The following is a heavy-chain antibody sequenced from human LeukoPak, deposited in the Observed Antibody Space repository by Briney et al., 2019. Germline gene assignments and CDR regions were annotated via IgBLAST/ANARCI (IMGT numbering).Heavy chain of an antibody. CDR2: IYYSGST. V-gene: IGHV4-39*07. D-gene: IGHD3-22*01. J-gene: IGHJ4*02. CDR1: GGSVTSTSYY. Sequence: SETLSLTCTVSGGSVTSTSYYWGWIRQPPGKGLEWIGTIYYSGSTYYNPSLKSRVTISVDTSKNQFSLKLSSVTAADTAVYYCARALYYYDSSGYYQNDYWGQGTLVTVSS. CDR3: ARALYYYDSSGYYQNDY.